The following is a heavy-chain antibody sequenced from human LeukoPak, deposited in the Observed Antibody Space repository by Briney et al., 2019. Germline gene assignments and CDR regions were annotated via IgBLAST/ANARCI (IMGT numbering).Heavy chain of an antibody. CDR1: GDSISNNFYH. D-gene: IGHD3-10*01. J-gene: IGHJ5*02. V-gene: IGHV4-39*07. CDR3: ARDSGTTGQVQCDP. CDR2: IDYTGTT. Sequence: SETLSLTCSVFGDSISNNFYHWGWIRQTPGKGLAWIASIDYTGTTYYNPSFKSRVSISMDTSKNQFSLKLTSVTAADTAVYYCARDSGTTGQVQCDPWGQETLVTVSS.